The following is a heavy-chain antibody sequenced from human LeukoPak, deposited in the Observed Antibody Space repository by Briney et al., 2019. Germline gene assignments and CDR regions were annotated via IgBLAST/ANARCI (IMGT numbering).Heavy chain of an antibody. J-gene: IGHJ4*02. CDR1: GFTFSSYA. Sequence: GGSLRLSCAASGFTFSSYAMHWVRQAPGKGLEWVAVISYDGSNKYYADSVKGRFTISRDNSKNTLYLQMNSLRAEDTAVYYCARADCTTTSCYKPLAGWGQGTLVTVSS. CDR2: ISYDGSNK. CDR3: ARADCTTTSCYKPLAG. V-gene: IGHV3-30-3*01. D-gene: IGHD2-2*02.